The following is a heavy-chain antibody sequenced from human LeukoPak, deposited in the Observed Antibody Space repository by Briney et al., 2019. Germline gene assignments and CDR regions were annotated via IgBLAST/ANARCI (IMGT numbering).Heavy chain of an antibody. V-gene: IGHV3-23*01. CDR1: GFTFSDSA. CDR3: ASAYCGGDCYRSEDAFDI. CDR2: ISSSGGNT. Sequence: GGSLRLSCAASGFTFSDSAMTWVRQVPGKGLEWVSLISSSGGNTYYADSVKGRFTISRDNSKNTLSLQMNSLRAEDTAVYYCASAYCGGDCYRSEDAFDIWGQGTMVTVSS. D-gene: IGHD2-21*02. J-gene: IGHJ3*02.